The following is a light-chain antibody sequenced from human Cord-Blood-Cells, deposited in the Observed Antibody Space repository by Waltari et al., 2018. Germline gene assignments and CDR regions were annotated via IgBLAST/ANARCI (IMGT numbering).Light chain of an antibody. V-gene: IGLV2-23*01. J-gene: IGLJ3*02. CDR3: CSYAGSSTWV. Sequence: QSALTQPASVSGSPGQSIPISCTGTSSDVGSYNLVSWYQQHPGKAPKLMIYEGSKRPSGVSIRFSCAKSGNTASLTISGLQAEDEADYYCCSYAGSSTWVFGGGTKLTGL. CDR2: EGS. CDR1: SSDVGSYNL.